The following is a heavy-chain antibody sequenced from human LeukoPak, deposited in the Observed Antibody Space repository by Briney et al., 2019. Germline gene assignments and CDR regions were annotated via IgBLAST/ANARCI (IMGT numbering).Heavy chain of an antibody. CDR1: GFNFSSYA. D-gene: IGHD3-22*01. J-gene: IGHJ4*02. CDR2: ISGSGGST. CDR3: AKDREMNYYDSSGYCDY. Sequence: QPGGSLLLSCAASGFNFSSYAMNWVRQAPGKGLEWVSVISGSGGSTYYADSVKGRFTISRDNSKNTLYLQMNSLRVEDTAVYYCAKDREMNYYDSSGYCDYWGQGTLVTVSS. V-gene: IGHV3-23*01.